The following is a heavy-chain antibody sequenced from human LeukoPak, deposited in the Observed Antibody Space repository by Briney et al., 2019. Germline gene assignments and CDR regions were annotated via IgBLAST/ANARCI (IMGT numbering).Heavy chain of an antibody. CDR1: GFTVSSNY. CDR2: IYSGGST. Sequence: GGSLRLSCKASGFTVSSNYMSWVRQAPGKGLEWVSVIYSGGSTYYADSVKGRFTISRDNSKNTLYLQMNSLRAEDTAVYYCAKDRVLTAAAGSNDYWGQGTLVTVSS. J-gene: IGHJ4*02. D-gene: IGHD6-13*01. CDR3: AKDRVLTAAAGSNDY. V-gene: IGHV3-53*01.